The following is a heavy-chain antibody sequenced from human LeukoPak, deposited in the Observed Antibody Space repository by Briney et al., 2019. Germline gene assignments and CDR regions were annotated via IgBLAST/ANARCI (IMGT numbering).Heavy chain of an antibody. Sequence: QPGGSLRLSCAASGFIFSNHAMSWVRQAPGKGLEWVSAISGSGGSTYYADSVKGRFTISRDNSKNTLYLQINSLRAEDTAIYYCAKDRRNWGSRVDYWGQGTLVTVSS. CDR3: AKDRRNWGSRVDY. CDR2: ISGSGGST. D-gene: IGHD7-27*01. V-gene: IGHV3-23*01. CDR1: GFIFSNHA. J-gene: IGHJ4*02.